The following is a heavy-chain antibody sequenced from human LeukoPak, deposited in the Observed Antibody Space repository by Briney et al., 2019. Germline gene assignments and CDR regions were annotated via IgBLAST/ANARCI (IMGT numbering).Heavy chain of an antibody. D-gene: IGHD1-26*01. V-gene: IGHV3-7*01. CDR3: ARDKIVGATYFDY. Sequence: GSLRLSCAASGFTVSSNYMSWVRQAPGKGLEWVANIKQDGSEKYYVDSVKGRFTISRDNAKNSLYLQMNSLRAEDTAVYYCARDKIVGATYFDYWGQGTLVTVSS. CDR1: GFTVSSNY. J-gene: IGHJ4*02. CDR2: IKQDGSEK.